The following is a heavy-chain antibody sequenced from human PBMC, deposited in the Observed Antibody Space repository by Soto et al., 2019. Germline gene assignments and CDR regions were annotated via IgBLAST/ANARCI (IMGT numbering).Heavy chain of an antibody. Sequence: ASVKVSCKASGYTFTGYYMHWVRQAPGQGLEWMGWINPNSGGTNYAQKFQGWVTMTRDTSISTAYMELSGLRSDDTALYYCARNAYSGWFRSGMVVWGQGTTVTVSS. V-gene: IGHV1-2*04. J-gene: IGHJ6*02. CDR1: GYTFTGYY. CDR2: INPNSGGT. CDR3: ARNAYSGWFRSGMVV. D-gene: IGHD6-19*01.